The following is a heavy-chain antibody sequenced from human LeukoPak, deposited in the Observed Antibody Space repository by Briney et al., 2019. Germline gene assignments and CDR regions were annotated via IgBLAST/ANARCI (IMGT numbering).Heavy chain of an antibody. D-gene: IGHD3-22*01. J-gene: IGHJ4*02. CDR3: AKGSRSSGHYSDY. CDR2: ISYDGSNK. CDR1: GFTFSSYG. V-gene: IGHV3-30*18. Sequence: GGSLRLSCAASGFTFSSYGMHWVRQAPGKGLEWVAVISYDGSNKYYADSVKGRFTISRGNSNNTLYLQMNSLRAEDTAVYYCAKGSRSSGHYSDYWGQGTLVTVSS.